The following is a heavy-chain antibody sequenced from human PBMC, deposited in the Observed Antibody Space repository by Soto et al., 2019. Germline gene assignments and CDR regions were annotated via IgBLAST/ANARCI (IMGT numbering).Heavy chain of an antibody. Sequence: GGSLRLSCAASGFTFSSYAMHWVRQAPGKGLEWVAVISYDGSNKYYADSVKGRFTISRDNSKNTLYLQMNSLRAEDTAVYYCARDPPPAPWDYWGQGTLVTVSS. V-gene: IGHV3-30-3*01. CDR1: GFTFSSYA. D-gene: IGHD2-2*01. J-gene: IGHJ4*02. CDR2: ISYDGSNK. CDR3: ARDPPPAPWDY.